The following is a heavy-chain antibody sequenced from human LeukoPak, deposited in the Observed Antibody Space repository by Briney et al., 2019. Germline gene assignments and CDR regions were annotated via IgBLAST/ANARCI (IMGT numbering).Heavy chain of an antibody. CDR1: GYTFTSYS. V-gene: IGHV1-46*04. CDR3: FTGGPDY. Sequence: ASVTVSCKASGYTFTSYSMHWVRQAPGQGLEWVGIINPRDGGISYAQRLQGRITVTMDTSTSTVYMELSSLRSEDTAVYYCFTGGPDYWGQGTLVTVSS. J-gene: IGHJ4*02. D-gene: IGHD2-8*02. CDR2: INPRDGGI.